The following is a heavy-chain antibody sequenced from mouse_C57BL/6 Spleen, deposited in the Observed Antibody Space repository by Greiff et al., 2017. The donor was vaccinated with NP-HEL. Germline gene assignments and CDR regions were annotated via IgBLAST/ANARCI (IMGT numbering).Heavy chain of an antibody. D-gene: IGHD1-1*01. CDR1: GFNIKDYY. CDR2: IDPEDGET. J-gene: IGHJ4*01. CDR3: ARDYGSGNAMDY. Sequence: VQLQQSGAELVKPGASVKLSCTASGFNIKDYYMHWVKQRTEQGLEWIGRIDPEDGETKYAPKFQGKGTITADASSNTAYLQLSSVTSEDTAVYYCARDYGSGNAMDYWGQGTAVTVSS. V-gene: IGHV14-2*01.